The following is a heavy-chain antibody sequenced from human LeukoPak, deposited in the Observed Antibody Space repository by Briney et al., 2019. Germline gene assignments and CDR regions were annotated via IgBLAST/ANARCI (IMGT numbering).Heavy chain of an antibody. CDR2: IKQDGSEK. CDR3: ARNYRKWLLYMDV. CDR1: GFTYSNYW. V-gene: IGHV3-7*01. Sequence: GGSLRLSCAASGFTYSNYWMSWVRQAPGKGLEWVANIKQDGSEKYYVDSVKGRFTISRDNAKNSLYLQMNSLRAEDTAVYYCARNYRKWLLYMDVWGKGTTVTVSS. D-gene: IGHD1-14*01. J-gene: IGHJ6*03.